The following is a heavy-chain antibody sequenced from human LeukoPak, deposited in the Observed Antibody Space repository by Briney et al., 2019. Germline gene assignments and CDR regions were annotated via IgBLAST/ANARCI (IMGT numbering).Heavy chain of an antibody. CDR2: IWYDGSNK. J-gene: IGHJ4*02. D-gene: IGHD6-13*01. CDR1: GFTFSSYG. CDR3: AREAAAIDY. V-gene: IGHV3-33*01. Sequence: GRSLRLSCAASGFTFSSYGMHWVRQATGKGLEWVAVIWYDGSNKYYADSVKGRFTISRDNSKNTLYLQMNSLRAEDTAVYYCAREAAAIDYWGQGTLVTVSS.